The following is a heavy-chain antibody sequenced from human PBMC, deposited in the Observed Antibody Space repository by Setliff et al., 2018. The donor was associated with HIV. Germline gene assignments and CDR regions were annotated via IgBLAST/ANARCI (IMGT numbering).Heavy chain of an antibody. V-gene: IGHV4-38-2*02. J-gene: IGHJ3*02. CDR2: VYSTGST. D-gene: IGHD3-3*01. CDR3: ARDKRQFLEWPPDAFDI. CDR1: GDFFSSDYY. Sequence: SETLSLTCTVFGDFFSSDYYWGWIRQSPGKGLEWIGYVYSTGSTNSKSSLKSRVTISVDTSKNQFSLKLSSVTAADTAVYYCARDKRQFLEWPPDAFDIWGQGTMVTVSS.